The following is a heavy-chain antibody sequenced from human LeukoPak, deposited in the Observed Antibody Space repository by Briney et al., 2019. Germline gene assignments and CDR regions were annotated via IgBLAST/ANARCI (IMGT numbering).Heavy chain of an antibody. Sequence: ASVKVSRKSSGYTFTGYYMHWMRQAPGQGREWMGWINPNSGGTNYAQKFQGRVTMTRDTSISTAYMELSRLRSDDTAVYYCATVRSIAVTGTVFDYWGQGTLVTVSS. CDR3: ATVRSIAVTGTVFDY. D-gene: IGHD6-13*01. CDR2: INPNSGGT. CDR1: GYTFTGYY. V-gene: IGHV1-2*02. J-gene: IGHJ4*02.